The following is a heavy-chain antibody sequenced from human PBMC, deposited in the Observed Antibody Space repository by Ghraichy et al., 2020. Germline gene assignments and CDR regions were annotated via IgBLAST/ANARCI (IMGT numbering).Heavy chain of an antibody. Sequence: ASVKVSCKASGYTFTGYYMHWVRQAPGQGLEWMGWINPNSGGTNYAQKFQGRVTMTRDTSISTAYMELSRLRSDDTAVYYCARGAARAINWFDPWGQGTLVTVSS. CDR2: INPNSGGT. D-gene: IGHD6-6*01. V-gene: IGHV1-2*02. CDR1: GYTFTGYY. J-gene: IGHJ5*02. CDR3: ARGAARAINWFDP.